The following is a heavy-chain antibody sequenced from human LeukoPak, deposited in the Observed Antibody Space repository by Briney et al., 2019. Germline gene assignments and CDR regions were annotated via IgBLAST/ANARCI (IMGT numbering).Heavy chain of an antibody. CDR3: ARDRSGGSGSLALYSYYYYYMDV. CDR2: INPSGGST. CDR1: GYTFTSYY. Sequence: ASVKVSCKASGYTFTSYYMHWVRQAPGQGLEWMGIINPSGGSTSYAQKFQGRVTMTRDMSTSTVYVELSSLRSEDTAVYYCARDRSGGSGSLALYSYYYYYMDVWGKGTTVTVSS. V-gene: IGHV1-46*01. J-gene: IGHJ6*03. D-gene: IGHD3-10*01.